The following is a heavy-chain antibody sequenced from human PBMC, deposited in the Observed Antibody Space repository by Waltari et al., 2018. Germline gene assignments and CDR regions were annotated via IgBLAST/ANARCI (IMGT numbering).Heavy chain of an antibody. CDR2: IYYSGST. CDR3: ARVGVPAAEGFDP. D-gene: IGHD2-2*01. CDR1: GVSISSYY. Sequence: QLQLQESGPGLVKPSETLSLTCTASGVSISSYYWSWIRQPPGKGLEWIGYIYYSGSTNYNPSLKSRVTISVDTSKNQFSLKLSSVTAADTAVYYCARVGVPAAEGFDPWGQGTLVTVSS. V-gene: IGHV4-59*01. J-gene: IGHJ5*02.